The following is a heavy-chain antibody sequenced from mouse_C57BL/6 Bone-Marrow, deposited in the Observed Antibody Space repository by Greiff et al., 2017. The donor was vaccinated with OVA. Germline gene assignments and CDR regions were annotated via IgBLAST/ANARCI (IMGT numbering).Heavy chain of an antibody. V-gene: IGHV1-26*01. J-gene: IGHJ2*01. CDR2: INPNNGGT. CDR3: ASGLFSTTDY. D-gene: IGHD1-1*01. CDR1: GYTFTDYY. Sequence: VQLQQSGPELVKPGASVKISCKASGYTFTDYYMNWVKQSHGKSLEWIGDINPNNGGTSYNQKFKGKATLTVDTSSSTAYMELRSLTSEDSEVYYCASGLFSTTDYWGQGTTVTVSS.